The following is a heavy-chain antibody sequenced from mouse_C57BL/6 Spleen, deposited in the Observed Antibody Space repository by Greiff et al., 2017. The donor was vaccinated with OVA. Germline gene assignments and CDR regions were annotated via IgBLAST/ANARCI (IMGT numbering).Heavy chain of an antibody. CDR1: GFTFSSYG. D-gene: IGHD2-2*01. CDR3: ARQGYDGYFDV. V-gene: IGHV5-6*01. Sequence: EVNLVESGGDLVKPGGSLKLSCAASGFTFSSYGMSWVRQTPDKRLEWVATISSGGSYTYYPDSVKGRFTISRDNAKNTLYLQMSSLKSEDTAMYYCARQGYDGYFDVWGTGTTVTVSS. CDR2: ISSGGSYT. J-gene: IGHJ1*03.